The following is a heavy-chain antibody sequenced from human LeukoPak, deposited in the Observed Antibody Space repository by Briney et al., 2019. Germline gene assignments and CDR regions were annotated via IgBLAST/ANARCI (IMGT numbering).Heavy chain of an antibody. CDR3: ARRKRELLSYSAEYFQH. D-gene: IGHD1-26*01. J-gene: IGHJ1*01. Sequence: SETLSLTCAVSGGSISSSNWWSWVRQPPGKGLEWIGEIYHSGSTNYNPSLKSRVTISVDKSKNQFSLELSSVTAADTAVYYCARRKRELLSYSAEYFQHWGQGTLVTVSS. V-gene: IGHV4-4*02. CDR2: IYHSGST. CDR1: GGSISSSNW.